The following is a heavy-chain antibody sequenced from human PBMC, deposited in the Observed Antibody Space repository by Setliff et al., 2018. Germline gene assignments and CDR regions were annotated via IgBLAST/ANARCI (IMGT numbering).Heavy chain of an antibody. Sequence: SETLSLTCTVSGHSISSRYYWGWVRQPPGKGLAWIGSIYRSGSAYYNPSLKSRVTISVDMSKNQFSLKLSSVTAADTAVYYCARLRPERGSGTPDYWGQGTLVTVSS. CDR1: GHSISSRYY. D-gene: IGHD3-10*01. J-gene: IGHJ4*02. V-gene: IGHV4-38-2*02. CDR2: IYRSGSA. CDR3: ARLRPERGSGTPDY.